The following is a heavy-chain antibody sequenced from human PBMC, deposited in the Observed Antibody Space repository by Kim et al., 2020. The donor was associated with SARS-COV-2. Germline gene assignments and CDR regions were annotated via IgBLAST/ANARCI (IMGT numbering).Heavy chain of an antibody. CDR1: GFIFSNYA. CDR2: ISGSGDRT. V-gene: IGHV3-23*01. D-gene: IGHD3-10*01. CDR3: AKHWGSGTYYNYFDY. Sequence: GGSLRLSCAGSGFIFSNYAVSWVRQAPGKGLEWVSAISGSGDRTFYTDSGRGRVTISRDNSKNTVYLQLNGLRVEDAAVYYCAKHWGSGTYYNYFDYWGHGSLVTVSS. J-gene: IGHJ4*01.